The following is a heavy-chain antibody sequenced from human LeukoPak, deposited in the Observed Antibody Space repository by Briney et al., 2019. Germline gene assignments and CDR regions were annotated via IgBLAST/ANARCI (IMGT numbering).Heavy chain of an antibody. CDR3: ASFSGYYYFFDY. D-gene: IGHD3-22*01. Sequence: GASVKVSCKASGGTFSSYAISWVRQAPGQGLEWMGGLIPIFGTANYAQKFQGRVTITADESTSTAYMELSSLRSEDTAVYYCASFSGYYYFFDYWGQGTLVTVSS. CDR1: GGTFSSYA. V-gene: IGHV1-69*13. J-gene: IGHJ4*02. CDR2: LIPIFGTA.